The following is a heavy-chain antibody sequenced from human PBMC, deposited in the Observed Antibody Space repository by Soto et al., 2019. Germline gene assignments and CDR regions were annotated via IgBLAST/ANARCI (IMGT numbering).Heavy chain of an antibody. CDR2: INHSGST. J-gene: IGHJ5*02. Sequence: SETLSLTCAVYGGSFSGYYWSWIRQPPGKGLEWIGEINHSGSTNYSPSLKSRVTISVNTSKNQFSLKLSSVTAADTAVYYCASLRINYDYVWGSYRRSNWFDPWGQGTLVTVSS. CDR3: ASLRINYDYVWGSYRRSNWFDP. D-gene: IGHD3-16*02. CDR1: GGSFSGYY. V-gene: IGHV4-34*01.